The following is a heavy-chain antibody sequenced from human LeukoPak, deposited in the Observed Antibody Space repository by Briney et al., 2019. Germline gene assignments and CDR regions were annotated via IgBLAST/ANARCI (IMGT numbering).Heavy chain of an antibody. Sequence: GGSLRLSCAASVFTLSSNYVSCVREAPGRGREWGSVIYSGGSTYYPDSVRGRCTISRDNSKNKLYLQMNSLRAEDTAVYYCASSVRRAKEYYFDYWGQGTMVTVSS. V-gene: IGHV3-53*01. CDR3: ASSVRRAKEYYFDY. CDR2: IYSGGST. CDR1: VFTLSSNY. D-gene: IGHD4/OR15-4a*01. J-gene: IGHJ4*02.